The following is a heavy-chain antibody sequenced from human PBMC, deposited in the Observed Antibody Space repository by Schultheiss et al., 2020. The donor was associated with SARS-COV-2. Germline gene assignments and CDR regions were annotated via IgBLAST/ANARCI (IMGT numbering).Heavy chain of an antibody. CDR2: IYYTGIT. D-gene: IGHD4-11*01. CDR3: ARRRQDTNAYSYFDS. CDR1: GSSITGFF. V-gene: IGHV4-59*08. Sequence: SETLSLTCSVSGSSITGFFWTWIRQPPGKGLEQVGNIYYTGITKYSPSLKSRITISVDTSKKQFSLKLNSVTAADTAVYYCARRRQDTNAYSYFDSWGQGTLVTVSS. J-gene: IGHJ4*02.